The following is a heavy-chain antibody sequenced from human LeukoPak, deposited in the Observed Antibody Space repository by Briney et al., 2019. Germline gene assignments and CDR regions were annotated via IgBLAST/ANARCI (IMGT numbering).Heavy chain of an antibody. CDR2: LYSGGNL. CDR1: GFAVNTHY. CDR3: ARGEGHNWNANELSY. V-gene: IGHV3-53*01. J-gene: IGHJ4*02. D-gene: IGHD1-20*01. Sequence: GGSLRLSCAGAGFAVNTHYMSWVRQAPGKGLEWVSTLYSGGNLYYADSVQGRFTISRDDSQNTLYLQMNSLRTEDTAVYHCARGEGHNWNANELSYWGQGTLVTVSS.